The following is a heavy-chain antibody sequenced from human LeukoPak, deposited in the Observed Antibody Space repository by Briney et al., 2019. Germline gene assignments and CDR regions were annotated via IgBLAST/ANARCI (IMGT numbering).Heavy chain of an antibody. J-gene: IGHJ4*02. CDR2: IYSGGST. Sequence: GGSLRLSCATSGFTFSNAWMNWVRQAPGKGLEWVSVIYSGGSTYYADSVKGRFTISRDNSKNTLYLQMNSLRAEDTAVYYCAKLIITVAWRYFDNWGQGTLVTVSS. CDR3: AKLIITVAWRYFDN. CDR1: GFTFSNAW. V-gene: IGHV3-53*01. D-gene: IGHD6-19*01.